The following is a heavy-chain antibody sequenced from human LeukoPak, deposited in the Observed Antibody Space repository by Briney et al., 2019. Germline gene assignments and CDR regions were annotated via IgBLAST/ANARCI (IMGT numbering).Heavy chain of an antibody. CDR3: ARHQDISASGIHAFDI. CDR2: IYPGDSDT. V-gene: IGHV5-51*01. J-gene: IGHJ3*02. CDR1: GYSFTKYW. D-gene: IGHD6-13*01. Sequence: GESLQISCKGAGYSFTKYWIGWVRHLPGKGLEWMGIIYPGDSDTRYRSSFQGQVTISADKSITTAYLQWSSLKASDTAMYYCARHQDISASGIHAFDIWGQGTMVTVSS.